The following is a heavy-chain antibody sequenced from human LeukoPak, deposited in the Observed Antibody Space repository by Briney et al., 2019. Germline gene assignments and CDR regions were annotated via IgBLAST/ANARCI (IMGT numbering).Heavy chain of an antibody. V-gene: IGHV3-74*01. CDR2: INSDGGTT. D-gene: IGHD3-10*01. Sequence: GGGLRLSFGGSGFTLGTYWMHWGRPAPGEGGVWVSGINSDGGTTTYADSVKGRFTISRDNAKNTLYLQMNNLRAEDTAIYYCATDYYVSGSYYRLFYWGQGTLVTVSS. J-gene: IGHJ4*02. CDR1: GFTLGTYW. CDR3: ATDYYVSGSYYRLFY.